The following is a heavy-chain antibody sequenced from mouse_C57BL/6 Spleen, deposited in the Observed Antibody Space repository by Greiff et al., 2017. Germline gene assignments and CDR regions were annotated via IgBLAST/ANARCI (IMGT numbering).Heavy chain of an antibody. CDR3: ARSDLLLRQVATMNAMDY. CDR2: IYPGDGDT. J-gene: IGHJ4*01. CDR1: GYAFSSSW. D-gene: IGHD1-1*01. V-gene: IGHV1-82*01. Sequence: QVQLKESGPELVKPGASVKISCKASGYAFSSSWMNWVKQRPGKGLEWIGRIYPGDGDTNYNGKFKGKATLTADKSSSTAYMQLSSLTSEDSAVYFCARSDLLLRQVATMNAMDYWGQGTSVTVSS.